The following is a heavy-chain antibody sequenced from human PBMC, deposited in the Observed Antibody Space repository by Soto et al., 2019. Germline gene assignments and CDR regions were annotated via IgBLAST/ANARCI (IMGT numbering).Heavy chain of an antibody. CDR3: ARDPFVAVAYYYYYYMDV. D-gene: IGHD6-19*01. V-gene: IGHV3-33*01. Sequence: GGSLRLSCAASGFTFSSYGMHWVRQAPGKGLEWVAVIWYDGSNKYYADSVKGRFTISRDNSKNTLYLQMNSLRAEDTAVYYCARDPFVAVAYYYYYYMDVWGKGTTVTVSS. CDR2: IWYDGSNK. CDR1: GFTFSSYG. J-gene: IGHJ6*03.